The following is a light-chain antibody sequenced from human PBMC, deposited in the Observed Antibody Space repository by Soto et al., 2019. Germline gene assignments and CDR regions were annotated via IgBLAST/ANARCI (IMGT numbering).Light chain of an antibody. Sequence: EIVLTQSPGTLSLSPGERATLSFRASQSVSNNYLAWYQQKPGQAPRLLIYGASNRATGIPARFSGSGSGTEFTLTISSLQSEDFALYYCQQYNNWLWTFGQGTKVDIK. CDR2: GAS. CDR1: QSVSNN. J-gene: IGKJ1*01. CDR3: QQYNNWLWT. V-gene: IGKV3-15*01.